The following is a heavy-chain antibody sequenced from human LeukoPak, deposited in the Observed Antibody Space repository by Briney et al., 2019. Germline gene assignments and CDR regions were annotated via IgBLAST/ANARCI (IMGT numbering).Heavy chain of an antibody. CDR2: IYHSGST. CDR3: AGGSSWDYYYYGMDV. D-gene: IGHD6-13*01. Sequence: PSETLSLTCAVSGGSISGDGYSWSWIRQPPGKGLEWIGYIYHSGSTYYNPSLKSRVTISVDRSKNQFSLKLSSVTAADTAVYYCAGGSSWDYYYYGMDVWGQGTTVPVSS. V-gene: IGHV4-30-2*01. CDR1: GGSISGDGYS. J-gene: IGHJ6*02.